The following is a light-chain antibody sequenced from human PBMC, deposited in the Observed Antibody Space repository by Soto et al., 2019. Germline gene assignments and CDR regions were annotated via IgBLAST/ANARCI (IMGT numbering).Light chain of an antibody. J-gene: IGLJ2*01. CDR3: SSYTSSSTVV. Sequence: QSALTQPASVSGSPGQSITISCTGTSSDVGGYNSVSWYQQHPGKAPKLMIYDVNNRPSRVSNRFSGSKSANTASLTISGLQAEDEADYYCSSYTSSSTVVFGGGTKLTVL. V-gene: IGLV2-14*01. CDR1: SSDVGGYNS. CDR2: DVN.